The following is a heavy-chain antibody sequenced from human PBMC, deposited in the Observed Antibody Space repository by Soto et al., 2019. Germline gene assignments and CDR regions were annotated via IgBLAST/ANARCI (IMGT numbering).Heavy chain of an antibody. CDR1: GFSLSNARMG. J-gene: IGHJ3*02. CDR3: ARIQYYYDSSGYYPDAFDI. CDR2: IFSNDEK. V-gene: IGHV2-26*01. Sequence: KESGPVLVKPTETLTLTCTVSGFSLSNARMGVSWIRQPPGKALEWLAHIFSNDEKSYSTSLKSRLTISKDTSKSQVVLTMTNMDPVDTATYYCARIQYYYDSSGYYPDAFDIWGQGTMVTVSS. D-gene: IGHD3-22*01.